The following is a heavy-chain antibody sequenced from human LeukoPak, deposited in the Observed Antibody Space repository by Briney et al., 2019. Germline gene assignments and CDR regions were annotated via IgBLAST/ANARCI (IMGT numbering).Heavy chain of an antibody. J-gene: IGHJ5*02. Sequence: SETLSLTCTVSGGSISSYYWSWIRQPPGKGLEWIGYIYYSGSTNYNPSLKSRVTISIDTSKNQFSLKLSSVTAADTAVYYCARAPSYCSSSSCYVMALYPWGQGTLVTVSS. CDR3: ARAPSYCSSSSCYVMALYP. V-gene: IGHV4-59*01. CDR2: IYYSGST. CDR1: GGSISSYY. D-gene: IGHD2-2*01.